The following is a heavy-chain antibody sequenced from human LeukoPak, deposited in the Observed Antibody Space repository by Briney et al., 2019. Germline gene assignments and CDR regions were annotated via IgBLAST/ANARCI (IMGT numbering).Heavy chain of an antibody. J-gene: IGHJ4*02. D-gene: IGHD3-10*01. CDR2: ISGSGGET. CDR3: AKDLMVRGVILHFDY. CDR1: GFTSSFYA. Sequence: GGSLRLSCTVSGFTSSFYAMSWVRQAPGKGLEWVSGISGSGGETYYADSVKGRFTFSRDNSKNTLYLQMNSLRAEDTAVYYCAKDLMVRGVILHFDYWGQGTLVTVSS. V-gene: IGHV3-23*01.